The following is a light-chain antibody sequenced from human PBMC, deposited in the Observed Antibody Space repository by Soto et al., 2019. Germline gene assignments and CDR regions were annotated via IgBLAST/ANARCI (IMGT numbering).Light chain of an antibody. Sequence: QSVLTQPASVSGSPGQSITISCTGTSSDVGSYNLVSWYQQHPDKAPKLMIYEDTKRPSGVSNRFSGSKSDNTASLTLSGLQAEDEADYYCCSYAGSTSLLFGGGTKVTVL. CDR2: EDT. CDR1: SSDVGSYNL. CDR3: CSYAGSTSLL. J-gene: IGLJ2*01. V-gene: IGLV2-23*02.